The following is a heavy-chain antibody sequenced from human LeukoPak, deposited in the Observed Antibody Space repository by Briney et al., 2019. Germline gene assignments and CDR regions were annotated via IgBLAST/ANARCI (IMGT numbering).Heavy chain of an antibody. CDR2: IKPDGSEK. V-gene: IGHV3-7*01. J-gene: IGHJ4*02. D-gene: IGHD2-15*01. CDR1: GFTFSNYW. Sequence: GGSLRLSCAASGFTFSNYWMTWFRQTPGKGLEWVGNIKPDGSEKYYVDSVKGRFTISRDNAKNSLYLQMNSLRAEDTAVYYCARVSATVDYWGQGTLVTVSS. CDR3: ARVSATVDY.